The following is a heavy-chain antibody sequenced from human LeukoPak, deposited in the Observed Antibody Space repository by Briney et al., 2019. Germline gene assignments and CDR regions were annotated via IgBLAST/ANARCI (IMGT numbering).Heavy chain of an antibody. Sequence: ASVKVSCKASGYTFTGYYMHWVRQAPGQGLEWIGWINPNSGGTNYAQKFQGRVTMTRDTSISTAYMELSRLRSDDTAVYYCARATGTYYGFWSGFSLSAWGQGTLVTVSS. J-gene: IGHJ4*02. CDR3: ARATGTYYGFWSGFSLSA. D-gene: IGHD3-3*01. CDR2: INPNSGGT. CDR1: GYTFTGYY. V-gene: IGHV1-2*02.